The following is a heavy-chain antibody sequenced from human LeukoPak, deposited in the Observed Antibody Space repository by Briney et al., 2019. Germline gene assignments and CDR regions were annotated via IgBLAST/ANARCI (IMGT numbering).Heavy chain of an antibody. Sequence: PGGSLRLSCAASGFTFSDYWMSWVRQAPGKGLEWVANIKPDGSENYYVDSVKGRFTISRDNTKNSLYLQMSSLTAEDTAMYYCSRGGYYFGSWGQGTLVTVSS. V-gene: IGHV3-7*01. J-gene: IGHJ5*02. CDR3: SRGGYYFGS. CDR1: GFTFSDYW. CDR2: IKPDGSEN. D-gene: IGHD3-3*01.